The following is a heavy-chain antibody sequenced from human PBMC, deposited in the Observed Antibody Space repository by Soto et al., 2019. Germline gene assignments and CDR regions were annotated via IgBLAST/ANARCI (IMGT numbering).Heavy chain of an antibody. Sequence: GGSLRLSCATSGFTFSSYWMHWVRQVPGKGLLWVSRIDEYGNTINYADSVRGRFTISRDNARNTLYLEMNSLRAEDTALYYCTRDIGGKGAYWGPGTLVTVSS. J-gene: IGHJ4*02. CDR2: IDEYGNTI. CDR3: TRDIGGKGAY. CDR1: GFTFSSYW. V-gene: IGHV3-74*01. D-gene: IGHD3-10*01.